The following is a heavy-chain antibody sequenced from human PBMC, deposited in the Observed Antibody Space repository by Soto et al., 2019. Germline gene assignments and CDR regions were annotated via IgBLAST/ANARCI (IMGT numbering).Heavy chain of an antibody. CDR2: INPNSGGT. CDR3: ASEYYYSSGYFGFVY. Sequence: GASVKVSCKASGYTFTGYYMHWVRQAPGQGLEWMGWINPNSGGTNYAQKFQGWVTMTRDTSISTAYMELSRLRSDDTAVYYCASEYYYSSGYFGFVYCGQRTLVPVSS. V-gene: IGHV1-2*04. CDR1: GYTFTGYY. J-gene: IGHJ4*02. D-gene: IGHD3-22*01.